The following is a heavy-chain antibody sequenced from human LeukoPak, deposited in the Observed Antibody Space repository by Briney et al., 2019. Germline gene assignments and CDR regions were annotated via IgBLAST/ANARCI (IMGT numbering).Heavy chain of an antibody. CDR1: GFTFDDYG. D-gene: IGHD5-24*01. Sequence: PGGSLRLSCAASGFTFDDYGMSWVRQAPGKGLEWVSGINWNGGSTGYADSVKGRFTISRDNAKNSLYLQMNSLRAEDTALYYCARDNGQKMATIGFDYWGQGTLVTVSS. V-gene: IGHV3-20*04. J-gene: IGHJ4*02. CDR2: INWNGGST. CDR3: ARDNGQKMATIGFDY.